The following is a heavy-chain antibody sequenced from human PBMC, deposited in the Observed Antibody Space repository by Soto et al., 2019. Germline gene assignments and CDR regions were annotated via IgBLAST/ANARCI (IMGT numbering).Heavy chain of an antibody. J-gene: IGHJ6*03. CDR3: ARGLRVSFGELPNYYYYMDV. V-gene: IGHV1-8*01. CDR1: GYTFNSYD. Sequence: GASVKVSCKASGYTFNSYDINWVRQATGQGLEWMGWMNPNSGNTGYAQKFQGRVTMTRNTSISTAYMELSSLRSEDTAVYYCARGLRVSFGELPNYYYYMDVWRKGTTVTVSS. D-gene: IGHD3-10*01. CDR2: MNPNSGNT.